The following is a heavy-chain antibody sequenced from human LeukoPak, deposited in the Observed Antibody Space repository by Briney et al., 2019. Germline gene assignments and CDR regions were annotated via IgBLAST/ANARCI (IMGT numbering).Heavy chain of an antibody. CDR1: GFTFRSYW. Sequence: PGGSLRLSCAASGFTFRSYWMHWVRQVPGRGLVWFSRIDAEGTTTTYADSVKGRFTISRDNAKNTLYLQMNSLRAEDTAVYYCARRYHYDSSGYQFDYWGQGTLVTVSP. CDR3: ARRYHYDSSGYQFDY. J-gene: IGHJ4*02. V-gene: IGHV3-74*01. D-gene: IGHD3-22*01. CDR2: IDAEGTTT.